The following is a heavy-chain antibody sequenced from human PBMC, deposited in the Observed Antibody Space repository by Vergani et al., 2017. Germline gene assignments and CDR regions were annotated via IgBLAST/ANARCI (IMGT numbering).Heavy chain of an antibody. CDR3: AKDQAMITFGGVIVNLAY. Sequence: EVQLLESGGGLVQPGGSLRLSCAASGFTFSSYAMSWVRQAPGKGLEWVSAISGSGGSTYYADSVKGRFTISRDNSKNTLYLQMNSLRAEATAVYYCAKDQAMITFGGVIVNLAYWGQGTLVTVSS. CDR2: ISGSGGST. J-gene: IGHJ4*02. V-gene: IGHV3-23*01. D-gene: IGHD3-16*02. CDR1: GFTFSSYA.